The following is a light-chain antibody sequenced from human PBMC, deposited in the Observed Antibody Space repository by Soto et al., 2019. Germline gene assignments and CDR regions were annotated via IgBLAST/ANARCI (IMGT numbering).Light chain of an antibody. CDR2: KAS. Sequence: DIQMTQSPSTLSASVGDRVTITCRASQSISSWLAWYQQKPGKAPKLLIYKASTLKSGVPSRFSGSGSGTEFTLTISSLQPDDFATYYCQQSYSSPPTFGQGTKV. V-gene: IGKV1-5*03. CDR3: QQSYSSPPT. CDR1: QSISSW. J-gene: IGKJ1*01.